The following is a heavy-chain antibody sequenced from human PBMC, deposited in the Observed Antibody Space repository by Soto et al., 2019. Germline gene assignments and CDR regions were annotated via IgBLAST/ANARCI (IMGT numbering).Heavy chain of an antibody. V-gene: IGHV2-5*02. CDR3: AHSVVAGLGYYFDY. CDR1: GFSLSTTRLA. Sequence: QITLKESGPTLVKPTQTLTLTCTFSGFSLSTTRLAVGWIRQPPGKALEWLALIYWDDDKRYSPFLKSRLTITKDTSKNQVVLTMTNMDPVDTATYYCAHSVVAGLGYYFDYWGRGTLVTVSS. D-gene: IGHD6-19*01. CDR2: IYWDDDK. J-gene: IGHJ4*02.